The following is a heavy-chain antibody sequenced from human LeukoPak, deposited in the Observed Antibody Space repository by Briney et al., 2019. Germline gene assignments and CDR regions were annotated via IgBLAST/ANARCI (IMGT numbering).Heavy chain of an antibody. V-gene: IGHV3-33*01. CDR2: IRYDGSNK. D-gene: IGHD5-12*01. CDR3: ARDGSGYERYFDY. Sequence: GRPLRLSCAASGFTFSSYGMHWVRQAPGKGLEWVAVIRYDGSNKYYADSLKGRFTISRDNSKNTLYLQMNSLRAEDTAVYYCARDGSGYERYFDYWGQGTLVTVSS. J-gene: IGHJ4*02. CDR1: GFTFSSYG.